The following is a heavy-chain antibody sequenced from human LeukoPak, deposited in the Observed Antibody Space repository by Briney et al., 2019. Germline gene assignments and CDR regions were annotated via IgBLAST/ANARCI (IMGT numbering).Heavy chain of an antibody. V-gene: IGHV4-4*02. CDR3: ASQKGIAAAAFDY. J-gene: IGHJ4*02. CDR1: GGSISSSTW. Sequence: SGTLSLTCAVSGGSISSSTWWSWVRQPPGKGLEWIGEIYHSGSTNYNPSLKSRVTISIDKSKSQFSLKLSSVTAADTAVYYCASQKGIAAAAFDYWGQGTLVTVSS. CDR2: IYHSGST. D-gene: IGHD6-13*01.